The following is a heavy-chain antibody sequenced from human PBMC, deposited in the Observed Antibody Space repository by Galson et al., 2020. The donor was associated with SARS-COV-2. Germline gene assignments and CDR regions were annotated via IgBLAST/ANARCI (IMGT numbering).Heavy chain of an antibody. Sequence: ASVKVSCKASGYTFTGYYLHWVRQAPGQGLEWMGWINPNTGGTNYAQKFQGRVTMTRDTSISTAYMELNSLRSDDTAVYYCVRTEGKAGDYWGQGTLVTVSS. J-gene: IGHJ4*02. CDR2: INPNTGGT. CDR3: VRTEGKAGDY. CDR1: GYTFTGYY. V-gene: IGHV1-2*02. D-gene: IGHD6-13*01.